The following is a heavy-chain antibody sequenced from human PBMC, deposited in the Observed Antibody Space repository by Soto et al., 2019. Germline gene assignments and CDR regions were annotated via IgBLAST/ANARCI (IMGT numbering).Heavy chain of an antibody. CDR2: IYYSGST. CDR1: GGSISSYY. V-gene: IGHV4-59*01. J-gene: IGHJ6*02. Sequence: SETLSLTCTVSGGSISSYYWSWIRQPPGKGLEWIGYIYYSGSTNYNPSLKSRVTISVDTSKNQFSLKLSSVTAADTAVYYCARENWNYELNYYYGMDVWGQGTTVTVSS. D-gene: IGHD1-7*01. CDR3: ARENWNYELNYYYGMDV.